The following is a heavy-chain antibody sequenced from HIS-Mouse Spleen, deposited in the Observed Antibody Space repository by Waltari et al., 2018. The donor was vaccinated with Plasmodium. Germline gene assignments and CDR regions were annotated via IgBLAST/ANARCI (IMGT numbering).Heavy chain of an antibody. J-gene: IGHJ2*01. CDR2: IKQDGSEK. CDR1: GFTFRSYW. CDR3: ASSWYWYFDL. D-gene: IGHD6-13*01. Sequence: EVQLVESGGGLVQPGGSLRLSCAASGFTFRSYWMSWVSKAPGKGLEWVANIKQDGSEKYYVDSVKGRFTISRDNAKNSLYLQMNSLRAEDTAVYYCASSWYWYFDLWGRGTLVTVSS. V-gene: IGHV3-7*01.